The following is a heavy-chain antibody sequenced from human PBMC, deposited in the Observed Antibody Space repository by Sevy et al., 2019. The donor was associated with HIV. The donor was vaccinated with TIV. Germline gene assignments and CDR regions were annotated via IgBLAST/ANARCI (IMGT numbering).Heavy chain of an antibody. CDR3: ARPLAGVTMIVEDNWFDP. Sequence: ASVKVSCKASGYTFTGYYMHWVRQAPGQGLEWMGWINPNSGGTNYAQKFQGRVTMTRDTSISTAYMELSRLRSDDTAGYYCARPLAGVTMIVEDNWFDPWGQGTLVTVSS. D-gene: IGHD3-22*01. V-gene: IGHV1-2*02. CDR1: GYTFTGYY. CDR2: INPNSGGT. J-gene: IGHJ5*02.